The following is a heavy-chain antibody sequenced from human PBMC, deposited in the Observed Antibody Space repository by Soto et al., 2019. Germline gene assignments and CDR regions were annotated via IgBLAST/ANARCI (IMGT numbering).Heavy chain of an antibody. J-gene: IGHJ4*02. CDR3: AKTFQLGFRPGPFDY. D-gene: IGHD6-6*01. CDR2: ITGSGGFT. Sequence: HPGGSLRLSCAASVFTFSNYAMSWVRQAPGKGLEWISTITGSGGFTFYADSVKGRFTISRDNSKNTLYLQMNSLRAEDTAVYYCAKTFQLGFRPGPFDYWGQGTLVTVSS. CDR1: VFTFSNYA. V-gene: IGHV3-23*01.